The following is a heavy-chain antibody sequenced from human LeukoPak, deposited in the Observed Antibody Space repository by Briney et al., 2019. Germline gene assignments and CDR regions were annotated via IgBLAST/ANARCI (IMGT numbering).Heavy chain of an antibody. CDR1: GGSISGYY. J-gene: IGHJ3*02. V-gene: IGHV4-4*07. CDR3: ARDGRQRVTMDTGALDI. Sequence: SETLSLTCTVSGGSISGYYWSWIRQPAGKGLEWLGHVYTSGSTNYNPSLKSRVTISMDTSKNQFSLKLSSVTAADTAVYYCARDGRQRVTMDTGALDIWGQGTMVTVSS. D-gene: IGHD3-10*01. CDR2: VYTSGST.